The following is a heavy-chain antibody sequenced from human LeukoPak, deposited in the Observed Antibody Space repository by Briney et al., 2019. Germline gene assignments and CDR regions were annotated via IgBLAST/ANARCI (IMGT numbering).Heavy chain of an antibody. J-gene: IGHJ4*02. V-gene: IGHV3-23*01. CDR3: AKVYSSKYYFDY. CDR1: GFTFSSYA. Sequence: PGGSLRLSCAASGFTFSSYAMSWVRQAPGKGLVWVSAISGSGGSTYYADSVKGRFTISRDNSKNTLYLQMNSLRAEDTPVYYCAKVYSSKYYFDYWGQGTLVTVSS. D-gene: IGHD5-18*01. CDR2: ISGSGGST.